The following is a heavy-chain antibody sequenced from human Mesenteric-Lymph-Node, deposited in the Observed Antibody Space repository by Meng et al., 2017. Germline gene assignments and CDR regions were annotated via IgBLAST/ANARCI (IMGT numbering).Heavy chain of an antibody. J-gene: IGHJ4*02. D-gene: IGHD2-15*01. CDR2: IYYSGST. Sequence: SETLSLTCIVSGGSISSSSYYWGWVRQPPGKGLEWIGYIYYSGSTYYNPSLKSLVTISVDTSKNQFSLKLSSVTAADTAVYYCARGVVVAATSTLFDYWGQGTLVTVSS. CDR1: GGSISSSSYY. CDR3: ARGVVVAATSTLFDY. V-gene: IGHV4-31*01.